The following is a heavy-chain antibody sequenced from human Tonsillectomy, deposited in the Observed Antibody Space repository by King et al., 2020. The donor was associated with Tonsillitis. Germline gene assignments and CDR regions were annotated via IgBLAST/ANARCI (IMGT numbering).Heavy chain of an antibody. Sequence: VQLVESGGGLVKPGGSLRLSCAASGFTFSDYYMSWIRQAPGKGLEWVSYISGSSSYTNYADSVKGRFTISRDNAKNSLYLQMNSLRAEDTAVYFCARDGTAGGIDAFDIWGQGTMVTVSS. CDR1: GFTFSDYY. V-gene: IGHV3-11*06. D-gene: IGHD4-23*01. J-gene: IGHJ3*02. CDR2: ISGSSSYT. CDR3: ARDGTAGGIDAFDI.